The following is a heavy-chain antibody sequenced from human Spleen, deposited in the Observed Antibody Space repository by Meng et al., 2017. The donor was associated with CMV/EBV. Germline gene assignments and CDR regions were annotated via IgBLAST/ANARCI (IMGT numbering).Heavy chain of an antibody. V-gene: IGHV4-34*01. CDR3: ARDRRTTLLGCYYGMDV. Sequence: SETLSLTCAVYGGSFSGYYWSWIRQPPGKGLEWIGSIYYSGSTYYNPSLKSRVTISVDTSKNQFSLKLSSVTAADTAVYYCARDRRTTLLGCYYGMDVWGQGTTVTVSS. D-gene: IGHD4-11*01. CDR2: IYYSGST. CDR1: GGSFSGYY. J-gene: IGHJ6*02.